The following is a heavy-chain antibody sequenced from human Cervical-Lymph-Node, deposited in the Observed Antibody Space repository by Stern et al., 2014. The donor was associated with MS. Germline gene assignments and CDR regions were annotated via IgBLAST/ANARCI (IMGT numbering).Heavy chain of an antibody. CDR1: GFTFSNYG. J-gene: IGHJ4*02. CDR3: ARGNWNYEGMGY. D-gene: IGHD1-7*01. Sequence: VQLVESGGGVVQPGRSLRLSCAASGFTFSNYGMHWGRQAPGKGLEWLAAIWNDGNKKYYADSVKGRFTISRDNSKNTLFLQMSSLTAEDTALYYCARGNWNYEGMGYWGQGTLVTVSS. V-gene: IGHV3-33*01. CDR2: IWNDGNKK.